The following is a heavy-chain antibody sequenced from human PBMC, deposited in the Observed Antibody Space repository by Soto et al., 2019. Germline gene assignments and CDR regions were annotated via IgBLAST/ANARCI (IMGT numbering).Heavy chain of an antibody. D-gene: IGHD6-6*01. CDR1: GFTFSSYG. J-gene: IGHJ4*02. Sequence: QVQLVESGGGVVQPGRSLRPSCAASGFTFSSYGMHWVRQAPGKGLEWVAVIWYDGSNKYYADSVKGRFTISRDNSKNTLYLQMNSLRAEDTAVYYCAGFSIAASGWGQGTLVTVSS. V-gene: IGHV3-33*01. CDR3: AGFSIAASG. CDR2: IWYDGSNK.